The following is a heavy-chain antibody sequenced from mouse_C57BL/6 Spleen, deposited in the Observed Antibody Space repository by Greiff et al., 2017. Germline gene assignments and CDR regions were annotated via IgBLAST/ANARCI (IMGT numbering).Heavy chain of an antibody. V-gene: IGHV1-20*01. CDR1: GYSFTGYF. Sequence: EVKLQQSGPELVKPGDSVKISCKASGYSFTGYFMNWVMQSHGKSLEWIGRINPNNGDTFYNQKFKGKATLTVDKSSSTAHMELRSLTSEDSAVYYCARGITTVGAPYDFDYWGQGTTLTVAS. J-gene: IGHJ2*01. CDR3: ARGITTVGAPYDFDY. CDR2: INPNNGDT. D-gene: IGHD1-1*01.